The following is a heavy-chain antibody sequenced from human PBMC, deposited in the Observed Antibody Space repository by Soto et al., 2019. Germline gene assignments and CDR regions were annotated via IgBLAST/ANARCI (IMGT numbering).Heavy chain of an antibody. D-gene: IGHD3-10*01. V-gene: IGHV3-30*18. J-gene: IGHJ4*02. CDR1: GFTFSTYG. CDR3: AKRGEKWFGTYYGYFDY. Sequence: QVQLVESGGGVVQPGRSQRLSCAASGFTFSTYGMHWVRQAPGKGLEWVAVISYDGSNKYYADSVKGRFTISRDNSKNTLSLQMNSLRAEDTAVYDCAKRGEKWFGTYYGYFDYWGQGTLVTVSS. CDR2: ISYDGSNK.